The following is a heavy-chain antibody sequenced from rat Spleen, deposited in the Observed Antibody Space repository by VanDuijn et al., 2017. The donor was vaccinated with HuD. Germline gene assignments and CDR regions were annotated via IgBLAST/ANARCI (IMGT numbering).Heavy chain of an antibody. CDR1: GFTFSNNA. CDR3: ATAGSRVSRFAY. CDR2: ISAAGGNS. D-gene: IGHD1-4*01. Sequence: EVQLVESGGGLVQPGRSMKLSCVVSGFTFSNNAMAWVRQAPTKGLEWVASISAAGGNSYYRDSVKGRFTISRDNAKNTLYLQMDSLRSEDTATYYCATAGSRVSRFAYWGQGTLVTVSS. J-gene: IGHJ3*01. V-gene: IGHV5-25*01.